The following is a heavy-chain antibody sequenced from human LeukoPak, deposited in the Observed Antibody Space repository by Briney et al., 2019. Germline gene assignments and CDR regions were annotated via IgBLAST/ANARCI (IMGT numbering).Heavy chain of an antibody. V-gene: IGHV4-59*01. CDR2: IYYSGST. Sequence: PSETLSLTRTVSGGSISSYYWSWIRQFPGKGLEWIGCIYYSGSTNYNPSLKSRVTISVDTSRNQFSLKLSSMTAADTAVYYCARATGGNSPYWGQGILVTVSS. J-gene: IGHJ4*02. D-gene: IGHD4-23*01. CDR3: ARATGGNSPY. CDR1: GGSISSYY.